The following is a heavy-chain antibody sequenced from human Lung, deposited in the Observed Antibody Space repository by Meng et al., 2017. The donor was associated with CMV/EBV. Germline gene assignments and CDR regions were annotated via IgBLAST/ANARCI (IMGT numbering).Heavy chain of an antibody. J-gene: IGHJ4*02. CDR2: IGAYSRNT. CDR3: ARVVVHYYARGDNADYSDY. D-gene: IGHD3-10*02. V-gene: IGHV1-18*04. CDR1: G. Sequence: GLSWLRPAPGQRLGWVGVIGAYSRNTHYAQKIQDRVTMTTHTSSDTAYMELRSLRSDDTAIYYCARVVVHYYARGDNADYSDYWGQGTLVTVSS.